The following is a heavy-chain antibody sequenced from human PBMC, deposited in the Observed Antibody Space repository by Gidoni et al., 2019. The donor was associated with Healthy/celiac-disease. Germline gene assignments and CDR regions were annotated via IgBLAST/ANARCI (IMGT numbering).Heavy chain of an antibody. D-gene: IGHD6-13*01. Sequence: QVQLQESGLGLVKPSETLSLTCTVSGGPISSYYWSWIRQPPGKGLEWIGYIYYSWSTNYNPSLKSRVAISVDTTKNQFSLKLSSVTAADTAVYYCARGVIAAAGYYFDYWGQGTLVTVSS. V-gene: IGHV4-59*01. CDR1: GGPISSYY. CDR3: ARGVIAAAGYYFDY. CDR2: IYYSWST. J-gene: IGHJ4*02.